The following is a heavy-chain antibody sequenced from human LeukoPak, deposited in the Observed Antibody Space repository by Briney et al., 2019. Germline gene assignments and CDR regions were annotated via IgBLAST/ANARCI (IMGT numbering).Heavy chain of an antibody. CDR2: INAGNGNT. V-gene: IGHV1-3*01. CDR1: GYTFTSYA. J-gene: IGHJ4*02. CDR3: ARAGGVGDSLDY. Sequence: ASVKVSCKASGYTFTSYAMHWVRQAPGQRLEWMGWINAGNGNTKYSQKFQGRVTITRDTSASTAYMELSSLRSEDTAVYYCARAGGVGDSLDYWGQGTLVTVSS. D-gene: IGHD2-15*01.